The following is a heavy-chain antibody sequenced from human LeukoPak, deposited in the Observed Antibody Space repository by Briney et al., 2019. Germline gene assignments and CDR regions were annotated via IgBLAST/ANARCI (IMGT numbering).Heavy chain of an antibody. CDR2: ITSSNDYI. J-gene: IGHJ4*02. CDR1: GFTFSSYW. CDR3: ARDSLQWLTDY. V-gene: IGHV3-21*01. Sequence: PGGSLRLSCAASGFTFSSYWMNWVRQAPGKGLEWVSSITSSNDYIYYVDSVKGRFTISRDNAKNSLYLQMNSLRAEDTAVYYCARDSLQWLTDYWGQGTLVTVSS. D-gene: IGHD6-19*01.